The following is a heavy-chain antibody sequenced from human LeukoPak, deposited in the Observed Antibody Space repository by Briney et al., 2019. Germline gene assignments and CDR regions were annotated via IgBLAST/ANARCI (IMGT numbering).Heavy chain of an antibody. Sequence: ASVKVSCKVSGYTLTELSMHWVRQAPGKGLEWMGGFDPEDGETIYAQKFQGRVTMTEDTSTDTAYMELNSLRSEDTAVYYCATAAGQRRVVGYYFDYWGQGTLVTVSS. CDR2: FDPEDGET. CDR3: ATAAGQRRVVGYYFDY. J-gene: IGHJ4*02. CDR1: GYTLTELS. D-gene: IGHD1-26*01. V-gene: IGHV1-24*01.